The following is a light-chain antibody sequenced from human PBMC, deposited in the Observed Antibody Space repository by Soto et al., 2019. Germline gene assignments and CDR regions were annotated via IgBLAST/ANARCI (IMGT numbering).Light chain of an antibody. CDR2: EGN. CDR3: CSYVGARRYV. CDR1: ISDVGSSNL. J-gene: IGLJ1*01. V-gene: IGLV2-23*01. Sequence: QSALTQPASVSGSPGQSITISCAGSISDVGSSNLVSWYQQHPGKVPKLIIYEGNRRPSGVSSRFSGSNSGKTASLTISGLQAEDEADYYCCSYVGARRYVFVIATQLTVL.